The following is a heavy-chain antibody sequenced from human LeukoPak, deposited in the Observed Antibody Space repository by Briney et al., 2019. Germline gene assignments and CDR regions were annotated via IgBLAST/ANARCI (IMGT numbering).Heavy chain of an antibody. D-gene: IGHD3-22*01. CDR2: ISYDGSNK. J-gene: IGHJ4*02. V-gene: IGHV3-30-3*01. Sequence: GGSLRLSCAASGFTFSSYAMHWVRQAPGKGLEWVAVISYDGSNKYYADSVKGRFTIPRDNSKNTLYLQMNSLRAEDTAVYYCARTTYYYDSSGYYYENWGQGTLVTVSS. CDR1: GFTFSSYA. CDR3: ARTTYYYDSSGYYYEN.